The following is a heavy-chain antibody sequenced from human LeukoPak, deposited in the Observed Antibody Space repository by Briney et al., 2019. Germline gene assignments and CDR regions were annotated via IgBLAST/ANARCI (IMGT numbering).Heavy chain of an antibody. CDR1: GFTFDDHA. CDR3: AKVYGSGTYYYFDY. Sequence: GGSLRLSCAASGFTFDDHAMHWVRQAPGKGLEWVSGISWNSGSVGYADSVKGRFTISRDNAKNSLYLQMNSLRAEDTAFYYCAKVYGSGTYYYFDYWGQGTLVTVSS. V-gene: IGHV3-9*01. D-gene: IGHD3-10*01. J-gene: IGHJ4*02. CDR2: ISWNSGSV.